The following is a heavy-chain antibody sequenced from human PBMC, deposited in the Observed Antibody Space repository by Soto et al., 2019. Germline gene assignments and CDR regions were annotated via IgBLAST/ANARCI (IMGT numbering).Heavy chain of an antibody. CDR2: IYYSGST. D-gene: IGHD3-3*01. CDR3: ARVGIFGVVAP. CDR1: GGPISSYY. V-gene: IGHV4-59*01. J-gene: IGHJ6*04. Sequence: SETLSLTCTVFGGPISSYYWSCIRQPPGKGLEWIGYIYYSGSTNYNPTLKSRVTISVDTSKNQFSLKLSSVTAADTAVYYCARVGIFGVVAPWGKGTTVTVSS.